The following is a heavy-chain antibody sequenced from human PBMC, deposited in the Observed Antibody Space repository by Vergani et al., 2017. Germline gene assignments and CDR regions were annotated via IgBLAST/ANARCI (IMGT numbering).Heavy chain of an antibody. Sequence: LEESGGGSVKPGGSLRLSCAASGFKFSDHYMSWIRQAPGKGLEWVSHISPGASTVSYTDSVTGRFTVSRDNDNNSLTLEMTTLSVEDTAVYYCAKNPGISTTRNYYAMDVWGQGTTVTVSS. CDR3: AKNPGISTTRNYYAMDV. CDR2: ISPGASTV. D-gene: IGHD1-14*01. V-gene: IGHV3-11*04. CDR1: GFKFSDHY. J-gene: IGHJ6*02.